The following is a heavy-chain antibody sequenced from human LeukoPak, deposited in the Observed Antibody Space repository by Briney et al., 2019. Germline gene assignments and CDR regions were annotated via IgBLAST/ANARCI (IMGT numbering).Heavy chain of an antibody. D-gene: IGHD3-10*01. CDR2: DYCGGNT. CDR1: GGSVSSGSYY. V-gene: IGHV4-61*01. Sequence: SETLSLTCTVSGGSVSSGSYYWSWIRQPPGKGLEWIGYDYCGGNTNYDPSLKRRVTISVDTSKNQFSLTLTSVTAADTAVYFCARDHFGSLDSWGQGILVTVSS. J-gene: IGHJ4*02. CDR3: ARDHFGSLDS.